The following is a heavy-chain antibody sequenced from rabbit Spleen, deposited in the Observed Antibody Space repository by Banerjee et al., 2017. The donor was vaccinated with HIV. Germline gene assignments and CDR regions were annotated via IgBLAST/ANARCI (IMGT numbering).Heavy chain of an antibody. D-gene: IGHD4-1*01. J-gene: IGHJ3*01. CDR2: IYAGRSGAT. CDR3: ARDLTGVIGWNFGW. CDR1: GFSFSSGYW. V-gene: IGHV1S40*01. Sequence: QSLEESGGDLVKPGASLTLTCTASGFSFSSGYWMCWVRQAPGKGLEWIACIYAGRSGATYYATWAKGRFTISKTSSTTVTLQMTSLTAADTATYFCARDLTGVIGWNFGWWGQGTLVTVS.